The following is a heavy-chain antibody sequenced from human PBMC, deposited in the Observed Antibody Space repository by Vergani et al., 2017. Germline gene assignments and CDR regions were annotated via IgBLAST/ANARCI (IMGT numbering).Heavy chain of an antibody. J-gene: IGHJ6*02. CDR1: KFTFSNYA. D-gene: IGHD2-15*01. Sequence: EVQLLESGGGLLQLGGSLRFSCAAPKFTFSNYAMSWVRKAPGKGLEWVSTISGSGVSTYYADSVKGRFTISRDNAKNSLYLQMNSLRAEDTAVYYCARESDGRFYYYYGMDVWGQGTTVTVSS. CDR3: ARESDGRFYYYYGMDV. CDR2: ISGSGVST. V-gene: IGHV3-23*01.